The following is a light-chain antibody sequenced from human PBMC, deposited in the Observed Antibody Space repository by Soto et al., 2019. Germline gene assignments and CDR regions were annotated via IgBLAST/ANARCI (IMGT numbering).Light chain of an antibody. J-gene: IGKJ2*01. Sequence: DIQMTQSPSTLSASVGDRVSITCRASQSLNSWLAWYQQKPGKAPKLLIYKTSTLESGVPSRFSGSGSGTEFTLTISTMQPDDFETYYGQQYNTYSFGQGTKLEIK. CDR3: QQYNTYS. CDR1: QSLNSW. V-gene: IGKV1-5*03. CDR2: KTS.